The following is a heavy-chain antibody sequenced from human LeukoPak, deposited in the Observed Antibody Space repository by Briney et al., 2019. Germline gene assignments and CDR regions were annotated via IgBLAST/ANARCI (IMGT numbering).Heavy chain of an antibody. J-gene: IGHJ4*02. CDR1: GYTFTGYY. V-gene: IGHV1-18*04. CDR2: ISAYNGNT. Sequence: GASVKVSCKASGYTFTGYYMHWVRQAPGQGLEWMGWISAYNGNTNYAQKLQGRVTMTTDTSTSTAYMELRSLRSDDTAVYYCARDQGRGYSYGYEYWGQGTLVTVSS. D-gene: IGHD5-18*01. CDR3: ARDQGRGYSYGYEY.